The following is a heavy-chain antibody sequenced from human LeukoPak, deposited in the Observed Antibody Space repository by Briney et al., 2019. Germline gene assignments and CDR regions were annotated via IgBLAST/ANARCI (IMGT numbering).Heavy chain of an antibody. CDR2: IKQDGGEK. CDR3: ARDRGFGQADV. J-gene: IGHJ6*04. D-gene: IGHD3-10*01. Sequence: PGGSLRLSCAASGFTFSSYAMSWVRQAPGKGLEWVANIKQDGGEKYYVDSVKGRFTISRDNARNSLYLQMNSLRAEDTAVYYCARDRGFGQADVWGKGTTVTVSS. CDR1: GFTFSSYA. V-gene: IGHV3-7*01.